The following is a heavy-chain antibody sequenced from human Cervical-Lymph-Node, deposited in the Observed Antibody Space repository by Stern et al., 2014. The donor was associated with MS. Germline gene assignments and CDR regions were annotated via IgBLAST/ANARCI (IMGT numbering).Heavy chain of an antibody. J-gene: IGHJ3*02. CDR1: GGSISSSNW. D-gene: IGHD6-6*01. Sequence: QVQLVQSGPGLVKPSGTLSLTCAVSGGSISSSNWWSWVRQPPGKGLEWIGEIYHSGSTNYNPSLKSRVPISVDKSKNQLSLKLSSVTAADTAVYYCAREGYSSSYDAFDIWGQGTMVTVSS. V-gene: IGHV4-4*02. CDR3: AREGYSSSYDAFDI. CDR2: IYHSGST.